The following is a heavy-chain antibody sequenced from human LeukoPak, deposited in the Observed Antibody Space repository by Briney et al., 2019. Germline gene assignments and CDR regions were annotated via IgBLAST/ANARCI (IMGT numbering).Heavy chain of an antibody. Sequence: ASVKVSCKVSGYTLTELSMHWVRQAPGKGLEWMGGFDPEDGETIYAQKFQGRVTMTRDTSTSTVYMELSSLRSEDTAVYYCAKTKLVYDPFDMWGQGTMVTVSS. CDR1: GYTLTELS. D-gene: IGHD3-9*01. CDR3: AKTKLVYDPFDM. CDR2: FDPEDGET. V-gene: IGHV1-24*01. J-gene: IGHJ3*02.